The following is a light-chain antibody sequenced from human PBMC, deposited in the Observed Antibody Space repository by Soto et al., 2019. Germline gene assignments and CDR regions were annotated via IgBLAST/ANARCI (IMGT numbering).Light chain of an antibody. CDR1: SSDVGGYNY. J-gene: IGLJ2*01. CDR2: DVS. V-gene: IGLV2-14*01. Sequence: QSALTQPASVSGSPGQSITLSCTGTSSDVGGYNYVSWYQQHPGKAPKLMMYDVSNRPSGVSNRFSGSKSGNTASLTISGLQAEDEADYYCSSHASNRDVLFGGGTKVTVL. CDR3: SSHASNRDVL.